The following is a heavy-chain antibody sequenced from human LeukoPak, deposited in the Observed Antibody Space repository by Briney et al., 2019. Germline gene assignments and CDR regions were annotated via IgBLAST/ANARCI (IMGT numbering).Heavy chain of an antibody. CDR2: IRSKANSYAT. D-gene: IGHD3-9*01. CDR3: TRHRDFDYEPTHPDF. Sequence: AGGSLGLSCAASGFTFSGSAMHWVRQASGKGLEWVGRIRSKANSYATAYAASVKGRFTISRDDSKNTAYLQMNSLKTEDTAVYYCTRHRDFDYEPTHPDFWGQGTLVTVSS. J-gene: IGHJ4*02. CDR1: GFTFSGSA. V-gene: IGHV3-73*01.